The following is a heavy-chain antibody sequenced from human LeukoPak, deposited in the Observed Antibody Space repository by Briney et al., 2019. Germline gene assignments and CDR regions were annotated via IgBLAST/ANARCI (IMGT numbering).Heavy chain of an antibody. D-gene: IGHD4-4*01. CDR1: GFTFSSYA. CDR2: ISGSGGST. CDR3: AKAFSTTVTINWFDP. V-gene: IGHV3-23*01. J-gene: IGHJ5*02. Sequence: QTGGSLRLSCAASGFTFSSYAMSWVRQAPGKGMEWVSAISGSGGSTYYADSVKGRFTISRDNSKNTLYLQMNSLRAEDTAVYYCAKAFSTTVTINWFDPWGQGTLVTVSS.